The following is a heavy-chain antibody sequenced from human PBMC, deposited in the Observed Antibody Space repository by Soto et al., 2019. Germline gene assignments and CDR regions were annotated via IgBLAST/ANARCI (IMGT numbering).Heavy chain of an antibody. CDR3: AKGFVEMATIDY. D-gene: IGHD5-12*01. CDR1: GFTFSGYG. Sequence: LRLSCAASGFTFSGYGVTWVRQAPGKGLEWVSSITSSAGSTYYADPVKGRFTIPRDNSKNTLYLQMNSLRAEDTAVYYCAKGFVEMATIDYWGQGTLVTVSS. CDR2: ITSSAGST. J-gene: IGHJ4*02. V-gene: IGHV3-23*01.